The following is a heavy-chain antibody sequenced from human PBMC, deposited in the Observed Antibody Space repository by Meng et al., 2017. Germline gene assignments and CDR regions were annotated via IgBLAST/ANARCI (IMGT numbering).Heavy chain of an antibody. V-gene: IGHV1-2*06. CDR3: ARDEDISAAGKLFGDY. J-gene: IGHJ4*02. CDR2: INPKSGDT. Sequence: QRQRGRSGAEVESPVAYVRVVYSPSGDNFPDNYTRLVRRAPGQGLEWMGRINPKSGDTHYAQKFQARVTMTGDTSISTAYMELSGLRSDDTAMYYCARDEDISAAGKLFGDYWGQGTLVTVSS. D-gene: IGHD6-25*01. CDR1: GDNFPDNY.